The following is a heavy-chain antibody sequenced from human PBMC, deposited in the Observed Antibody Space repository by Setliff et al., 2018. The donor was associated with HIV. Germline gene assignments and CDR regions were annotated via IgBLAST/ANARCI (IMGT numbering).Heavy chain of an antibody. CDR3: SINSPLSS. Sequence: GGSLSLSCAASGFTFSDVWVNWVRQAPGRGLEWVGGIKNRPAGGTTEYAAPVKGRFTISRDDSKNMAYLQMNSLKIEDTALYFCSINSPLSSWGQGTLVTVSS. V-gene: IGHV3-15*01. CDR1: GFTFSDVW. D-gene: IGHD3-16*02. J-gene: IGHJ4*02. CDR2: IKNRPAGGTT.